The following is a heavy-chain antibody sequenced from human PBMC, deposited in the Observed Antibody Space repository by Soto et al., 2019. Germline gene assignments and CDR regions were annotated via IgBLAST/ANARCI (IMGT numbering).Heavy chain of an antibody. CDR2: IIPIFGTA. CDR1: GGTFSSYA. CDR3: ARSGCSGGSCYSGVADY. J-gene: IGHJ4*02. Sequence: SVKVSCKASGGTFSSYAISWVRQAPGQGLEWMGGIIPIFGTANYAQKFQGRVTITADESTSTAYMELSSLRSEDTAVYYCARSGCSGGSCYSGVADYWGQGTLVTVSS. V-gene: IGHV1-69*13. D-gene: IGHD2-15*01.